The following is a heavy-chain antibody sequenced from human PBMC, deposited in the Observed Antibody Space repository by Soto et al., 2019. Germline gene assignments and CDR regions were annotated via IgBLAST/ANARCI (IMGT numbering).Heavy chain of an antibody. J-gene: IGHJ5*02. CDR2: INAGNGNT. CDR3: ARDRRYCTNGVCPSTWFDP. Sequence: SVKVSCKASGYTFTSYAMHWLSHAPGQRLEWMGWINAGNGNTKYSQKFQGRVTITRDTSASTAYMELSSLRSEDTAVYYCARDRRYCTNGVCPSTWFDPWGQGTLVTVSS. V-gene: IGHV1-3*01. D-gene: IGHD2-8*01. CDR1: GYTFTSYA.